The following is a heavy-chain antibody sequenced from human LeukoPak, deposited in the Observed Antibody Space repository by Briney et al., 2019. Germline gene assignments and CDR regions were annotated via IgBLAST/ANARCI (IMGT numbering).Heavy chain of an antibody. D-gene: IGHD4-11*01. Sequence: ASVKVSCKASGYTFTSYYMHWVRQAPGQGLEWMGIINPSGGSTSYAQKFQGRVTMTRDMSTSTVYMELSSLRSEDTAVYYCAGDAGAYSNYTGYYYYMDVWGKGTTVTVSS. CDR1: GYTFTSYY. CDR3: AGDAGAYSNYTGYYYYMDV. J-gene: IGHJ6*03. CDR2: INPSGGST. V-gene: IGHV1-46*01.